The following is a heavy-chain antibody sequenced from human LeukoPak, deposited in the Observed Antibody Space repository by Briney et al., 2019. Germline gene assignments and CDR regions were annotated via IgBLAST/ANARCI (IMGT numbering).Heavy chain of an antibody. D-gene: IGHD2-8*01. V-gene: IGHV4-61*01. J-gene: IGHJ5*02. Sequence: PSETLSLTCTVSGASVSSSNYYWSWVRQPPGRGLEWIGYIYYIGSTNYNPSLKSRVTISVDTSKNQFSLKLSSVTAADTAVYYCARQWTDGWFDPWGQGTLVTVSS. CDR3: ARQWTDGWFDP. CDR2: IYYIGST. CDR1: GASVSSSNYY.